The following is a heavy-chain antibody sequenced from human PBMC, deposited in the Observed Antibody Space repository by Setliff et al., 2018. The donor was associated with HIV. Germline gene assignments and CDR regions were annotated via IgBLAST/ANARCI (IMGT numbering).Heavy chain of an antibody. CDR2: VNSGSGST. CDR3: ARKYYDILTGYYAADY. Sequence: ASVKVSCKSSGYTFSNYDINWVRLAPGQGLEWMGMVNSGSGSTVFAQKFQGRVTMTTDTSTNTVYLELTSLRSEDTAVYYCARKYYDILTGYYAADYWGQGTLVTVSS. J-gene: IGHJ4*02. D-gene: IGHD3-9*01. V-gene: IGHV1-46*01. CDR1: GYTFSNYD.